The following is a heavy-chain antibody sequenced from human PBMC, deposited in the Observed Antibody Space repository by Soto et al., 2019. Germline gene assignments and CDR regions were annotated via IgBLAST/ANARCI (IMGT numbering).Heavy chain of an antibody. Sequence: QVQLVQSGAEVKKPGASVKVSCKASGYTFTSYGISWVRQAPGQGLEWMGWISAYNGNTNYAQKLQGRVTMTTDTSRSAAYLELRSLRSDDKDVYYCARDLSITMIVVVKVCGMDFWGQGNTVTVPS. J-gene: IGHJ6*02. CDR2: ISAYNGNT. CDR1: GYTFTSYG. V-gene: IGHV1-18*01. D-gene: IGHD3-22*01. CDR3: ARDLSITMIVVVKVCGMDF.